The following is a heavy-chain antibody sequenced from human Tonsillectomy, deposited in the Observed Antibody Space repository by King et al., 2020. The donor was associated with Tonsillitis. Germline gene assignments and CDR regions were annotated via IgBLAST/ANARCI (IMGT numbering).Heavy chain of an antibody. CDR1: GFIFDDYS. J-gene: IGHJ4*02. Sequence: VQLVESGGVVVQPGGSLRISCVASGFIFDDYSMHWVRQAPGKGLEWVSLMCWDGGSTYYADSVKGRFTISRDNSKNSLYLQMNSVRTEDTALYYCTKEADGSGSYYGAWGQGTLVTVSS. CDR2: MCWDGGST. CDR3: TKEADGSGSYYGA. D-gene: IGHD3-10*01. V-gene: IGHV3-43*01.